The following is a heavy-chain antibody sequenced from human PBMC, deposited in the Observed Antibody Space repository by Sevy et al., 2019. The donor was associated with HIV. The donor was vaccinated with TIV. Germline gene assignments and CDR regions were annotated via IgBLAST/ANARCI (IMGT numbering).Heavy chain of an antibody. CDR1: GFTFSSFA. Sequence: GGSLRLSCAAPGFTFSSFAMHWVRQAPGKGLDWVTFISYDGTDNYYADSVKGRFTISRDNSKNTLDLQMNSLRPEDTAIYYCARDGVSSGWYRGYYFDNWGQGTLVTVSS. V-gene: IGHV3-30*04. CDR2: ISYDGTDN. CDR3: ARDGVSSGWYRGYYFDN. J-gene: IGHJ4*02. D-gene: IGHD6-19*01.